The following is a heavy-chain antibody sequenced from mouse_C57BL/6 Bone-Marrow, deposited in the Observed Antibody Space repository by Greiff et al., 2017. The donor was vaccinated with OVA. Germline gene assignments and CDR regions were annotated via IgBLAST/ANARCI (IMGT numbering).Heavy chain of an antibody. D-gene: IGHD2-4*01. V-gene: IGHV5-17*01. Sequence: EVKLMESGGGLVKPGGSLTLSCAASGFTFSDYGMHWVRQAPEKGLEWVAYISSGSSTISYADKLKGRFTLTRDKSKNTLFLQLTILRSEDTDMYYCARSDYYYMDYWGQGTTLTVSS. J-gene: IGHJ2*01. CDR1: GFTFSDYG. CDR3: ARSDYYYMDY. CDR2: ISSGSSTI.